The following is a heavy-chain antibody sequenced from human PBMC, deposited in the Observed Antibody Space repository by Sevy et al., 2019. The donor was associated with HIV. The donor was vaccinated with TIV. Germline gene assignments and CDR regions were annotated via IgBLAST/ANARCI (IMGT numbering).Heavy chain of an antibody. CDR1: GFTVNSNY. D-gene: IGHD5-18*01. V-gene: IGHV3-66*01. Sequence: GGSLRLSCAASGFTVNSNYMTWVRQAPGKGLEGVSVIHSDDTTYDADSVKDRFTISRDNFKNTLYLHMSRLRAEDTALYYCARGKSGYGYALNYWGQGTLVTVSS. CDR2: IHSDDTT. CDR3: ARGKSGYGYALNY. J-gene: IGHJ4*02.